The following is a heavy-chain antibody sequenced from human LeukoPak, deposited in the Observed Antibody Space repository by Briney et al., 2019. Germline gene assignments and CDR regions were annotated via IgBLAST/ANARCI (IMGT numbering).Heavy chain of an antibody. J-gene: IGHJ4*02. Sequence: GASVKVSCKASGYTFTGYYMHWVRQAPGQGLEWMGWINPNSGGTNYAQKFQGRVTMTRDTSISTAYMELSRLRSDDTAVYYCARDLAAAGIRAIGYWGQGTLVTVSS. D-gene: IGHD6-13*01. CDR3: ARDLAAAGIRAIGY. CDR1: GYTFTGYY. V-gene: IGHV1-2*02. CDR2: INPNSGGT.